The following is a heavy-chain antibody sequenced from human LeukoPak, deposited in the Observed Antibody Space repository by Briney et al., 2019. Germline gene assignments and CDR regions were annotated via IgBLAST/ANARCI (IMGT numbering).Heavy chain of an antibody. CDR3: ARSYSSRPNWFDP. Sequence: SMKVSCKASAGTFSSYATSCVRQAPGQGIEWKGGIIPIFGTANYAQKFQGRVTITTDESTSTAYMELSSLRSEDTAVYYCARSYSSRPNWFDPWGQGTLVTVSS. J-gene: IGHJ5*02. D-gene: IGHD2-2*01. V-gene: IGHV1-69*05. CDR2: IIPIFGTA. CDR1: AGTFSSYA.